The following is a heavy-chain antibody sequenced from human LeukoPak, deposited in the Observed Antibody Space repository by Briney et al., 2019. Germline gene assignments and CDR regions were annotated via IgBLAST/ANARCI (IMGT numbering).Heavy chain of an antibody. V-gene: IGHV4-59*12. Sequence: SETLSLTCTVSGGSISGYYWTWIRQPPGKGLERIGYIYYSGNTNYSPSLKSRVTISVDTSKNQFSLKLSSVTAADTAVYYCARGLRSVNWGQGTLVTVSS. CDR1: GGSISGYY. CDR2: IYYSGNT. D-gene: IGHD5-12*01. J-gene: IGHJ4*02. CDR3: ARGLRSVN.